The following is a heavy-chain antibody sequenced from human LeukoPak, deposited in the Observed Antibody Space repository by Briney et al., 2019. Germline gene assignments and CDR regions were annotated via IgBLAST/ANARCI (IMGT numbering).Heavy chain of an antibody. D-gene: IGHD1-26*01. V-gene: IGHV3-30*02. CDR3: ARLMVGQAGVGATHFDY. CDR1: GFTFSTYG. Sequence: GGSLRLSCVVSGFTFSTYGMHWVRQAPGKGLEWLTFIRHDGTEKYYADFVKGRFTISIDNSRNTLYLQVNSLGPEDTAVYYCARLMVGQAGVGATHFDYWGQGTLVSVSS. CDR2: IRHDGTEK. J-gene: IGHJ4*02.